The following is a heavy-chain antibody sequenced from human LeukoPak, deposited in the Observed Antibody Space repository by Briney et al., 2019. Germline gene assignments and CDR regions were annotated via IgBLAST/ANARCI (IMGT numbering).Heavy chain of an antibody. D-gene: IGHD1-26*01. J-gene: IGHJ4*02. Sequence: PGGSLRLSCAASGFTFISYSMNWVRRAPGKGLEWVSPISGGGGSTYYAESVKGRFTISRDNSKNTLYLQVNSLRAEDTAAYYCAKGGKWDVTPFDYWGQGTLVTVSS. V-gene: IGHV3-23*01. CDR3: AKGGKWDVTPFDY. CDR2: ISGGGGST. CDR1: GFTFISYS.